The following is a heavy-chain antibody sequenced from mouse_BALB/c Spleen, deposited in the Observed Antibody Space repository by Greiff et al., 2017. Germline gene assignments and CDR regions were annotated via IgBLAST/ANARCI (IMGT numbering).Heavy chain of an antibody. CDR3: ARRGSSYNAMDY. Sequence: DVMLVESGGGLVKPGGSLKLSCAASGFTFSSYAMSWVRQSPEKRLEWVAEISSGGSYTYYPDTVTGRFTISRDNAKNTLYLEMSSLRSEDTAMYYCARRGSSYNAMDYWGQGTSVTVSS. V-gene: IGHV5-9-4*01. J-gene: IGHJ4*01. CDR2: ISSGGSYT. CDR1: GFTFSSYA. D-gene: IGHD1-1*01.